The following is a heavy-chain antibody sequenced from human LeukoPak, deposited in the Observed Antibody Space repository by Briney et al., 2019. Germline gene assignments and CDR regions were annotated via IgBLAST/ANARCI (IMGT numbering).Heavy chain of an antibody. V-gene: IGHV1-8*01. CDR2: MNPNSGNT. CDR1: GYTFTSYD. CDR3: ARGRPARIVGATYYYYYGMDV. J-gene: IGHJ6*02. Sequence: ASVKVSCKASGYTFTSYDINWVRQATGQGLEWMGWMNPNSGNTGYAQKFQGRVTMTRNTSISTAYMELSSLRSEDTAVYYCARGRPARIVGATYYYYYGMDVWGQGTTVTVSS. D-gene: IGHD1-26*01.